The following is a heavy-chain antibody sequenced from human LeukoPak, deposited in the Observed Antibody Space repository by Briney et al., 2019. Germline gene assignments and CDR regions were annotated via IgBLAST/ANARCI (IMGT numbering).Heavy chain of an antibody. CDR3: ARVKQQLVTTNLNWFDP. V-gene: IGHV3-30-3*01. J-gene: IGHJ5*02. CDR2: ISYDGSNK. Sequence: GGSLRLSCAASGFTFSSYAMHWVRQAPGKGPEWVAVISYDGSNKYYADSVKGRFTISRDNSKNTLYLQMNSLRAEDTAVYYCARVKQQLVTTNLNWFDPWGQGTLVTVSS. CDR1: GFTFSSYA. D-gene: IGHD6-13*01.